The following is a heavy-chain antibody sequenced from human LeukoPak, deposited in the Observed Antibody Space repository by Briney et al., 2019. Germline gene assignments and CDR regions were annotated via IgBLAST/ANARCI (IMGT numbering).Heavy chain of an antibody. D-gene: IGHD1-26*01. J-gene: IGHJ5*02. V-gene: IGHV3-30-3*01. CDR1: GFTFSSYA. Sequence: GGSLRLSCAASGFTFSSYAMHWVRQAPGKGLEWVAVISYDGGNKYYADSVKGRFTISRDNSKNTLYLQMNSLRAEDTAVYYCARALSPVGNWFDPWGQGTLVTVSS. CDR2: ISYDGGNK. CDR3: ARALSPVGNWFDP.